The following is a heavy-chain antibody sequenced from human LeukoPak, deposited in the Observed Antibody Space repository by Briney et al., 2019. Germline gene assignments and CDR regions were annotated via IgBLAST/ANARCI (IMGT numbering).Heavy chain of an antibody. D-gene: IGHD1-26*01. CDR1: GGSITSGGYY. Sequence: VMPSETLSLTCTVSGGSITSGGYYWSWIRQHPGKGLEWIGYIYYSGSTYYNPSLKSRVTISVDTSKNQFSLKLSSVTAADTAVYYCARDHWVGATNYFDYWGQGTLVTVSS. J-gene: IGHJ4*02. CDR3: ARDHWVGATNYFDY. V-gene: IGHV4-31*03. CDR2: IYYSGST.